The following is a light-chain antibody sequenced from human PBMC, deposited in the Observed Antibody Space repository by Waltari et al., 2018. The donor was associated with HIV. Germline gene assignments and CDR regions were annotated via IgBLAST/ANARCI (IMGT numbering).Light chain of an antibody. Sequence: DIQMTQSPSFLSASVGANIPITCRAGQDINIFLNWYQHKPGRAPEVIIYAMSTLQSGVPSRFSGGGSGTEFTLTISGLQPEDFATYYCQQTFTTPKYSFAQGTKLEI. J-gene: IGKJ2*01. CDR3: QQTFTTPKYS. V-gene: IGKV1-39*01. CDR2: AMS. CDR1: QDINIF.